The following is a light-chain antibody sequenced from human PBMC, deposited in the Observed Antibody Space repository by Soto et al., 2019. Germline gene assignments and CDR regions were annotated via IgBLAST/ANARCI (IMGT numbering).Light chain of an antibody. CDR3: QLHYNWLFT. CDR1: QSVFYN. CDR2: GAS. Sequence: EIVLTQSPATLSVSPGETATLSCRASQSVFYNLAWYQQKFGQAPRLLIYGASTRATGIPARFSGSGSGTEFTLTISSLQSEDFAVYYCQLHYNWLFTFGQGTKLEIK. V-gene: IGKV3-15*01. J-gene: IGKJ2*01.